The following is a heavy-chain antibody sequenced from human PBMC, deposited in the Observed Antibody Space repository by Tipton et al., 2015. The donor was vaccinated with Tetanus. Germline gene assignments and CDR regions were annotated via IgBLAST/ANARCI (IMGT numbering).Heavy chain of an antibody. D-gene: IGHD3-10*01. CDR1: GGSISSYY. Sequence: TLSLTCTLSGGSISSYYWSWVRQPPGKGLEWLGYVFYSGSTNYNPSLKSRVTISVDTSKNQFSLKLSSVTAADTAVYYCARGIMVRGVSRFDPWGQGTLVTVSS. J-gene: IGHJ5*02. CDR3: ARGIMVRGVSRFDP. CDR2: VFYSGST. V-gene: IGHV4-59*01.